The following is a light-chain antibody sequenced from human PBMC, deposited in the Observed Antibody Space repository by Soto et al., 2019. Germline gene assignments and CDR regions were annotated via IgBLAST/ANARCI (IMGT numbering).Light chain of an antibody. V-gene: IGKV3-15*01. J-gene: IGKJ4*01. CDR2: GAS. Sequence: ERVMTQSPATLSVSPGERATLSCRASQSVSSNLAWYQQKPGQAPRLLIYGASTRATGIPARFSGSGSGTEFTLTISSLQSEDFAVYYWQQYNCCPLTFGGGTKVEIK. CDR3: QQYNCCPLT. CDR1: QSVSSN.